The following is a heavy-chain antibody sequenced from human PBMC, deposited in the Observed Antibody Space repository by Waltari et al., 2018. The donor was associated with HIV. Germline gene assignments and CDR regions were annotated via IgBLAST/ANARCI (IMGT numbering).Heavy chain of an antibody. CDR1: ENAFSGSV. CDR2: IDTKTGSP. D-gene: IGHD2-15*01. Sequence: QLHLQQSPSQFKKPGTSVKISCKSSENAFSGSVINWVRQAPGQGLEWIGLIDTKTGSPTYAQVFSGLLILSLDTSVTTSYLQIRALKTNDTATYYWAEGYGAFDFDYWDQGTLITVSP. J-gene: IGHJ4*02. CDR3: AEGYGAFDFDY. V-gene: IGHV7-4-1*01.